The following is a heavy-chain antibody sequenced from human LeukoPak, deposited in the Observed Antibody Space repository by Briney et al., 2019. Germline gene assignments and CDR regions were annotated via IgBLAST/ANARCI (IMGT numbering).Heavy chain of an antibody. CDR3: VRAAPQNCYPSSCSLFDK. D-gene: IGHD2-2*01. Sequence: GGSLSLSLQTSGFTFGSYAMTWFPQATGKVLKWVSVFGTAGDTFYPGSVKGRFTISRDRSESTLFLQMDDLRADDTAVYYCVRAAPQNCYPSSCSLFDKWGQGTLVTVSS. J-gene: IGHJ4*02. CDR2: FGTAGDT. CDR1: GFTFGSYA. V-gene: IGHV3-13*01.